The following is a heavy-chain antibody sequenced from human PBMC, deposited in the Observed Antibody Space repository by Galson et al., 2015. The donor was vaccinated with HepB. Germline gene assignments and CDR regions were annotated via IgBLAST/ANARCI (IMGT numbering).Heavy chain of an antibody. D-gene: IGHD2-8*01. CDR2: MSGSSRYT. CDR3: ARDGVFTGWGPEMGCFDL. Sequence: SLRLSCAASGFTFSDYYMSWIRQTPGKGLEWIPYMSGSSRYTNYADSVKGRFTISRDNAKKSLYLQMNSLRAEDTAVYYCARDGVFTGWGPEMGCFDLWGRGTLVTVSS. CDR1: GFTFSDYY. V-gene: IGHV3-11*05. J-gene: IGHJ2*01.